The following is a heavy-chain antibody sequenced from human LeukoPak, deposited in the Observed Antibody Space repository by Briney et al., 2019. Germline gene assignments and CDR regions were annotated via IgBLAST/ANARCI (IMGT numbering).Heavy chain of an antibody. J-gene: IGHJ5*02. CDR3: ARAPYDFWSGYEGFDP. CDR1: GYTFTSYG. V-gene: IGHV1-2*02. Sequence: ASVKVSCKASGYTFTSYGISWVRQAPGQGLEWMGWINPNSGGTNYAQKFQGRVTMTRDTSISTAYMELSRLRSDDTAVYYCARAPYDFWSGYEGFDPWGQGTLVTVSS. D-gene: IGHD3-3*01. CDR2: INPNSGGT.